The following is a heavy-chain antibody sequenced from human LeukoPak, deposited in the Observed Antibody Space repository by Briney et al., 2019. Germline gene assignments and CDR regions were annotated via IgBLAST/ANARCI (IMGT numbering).Heavy chain of an antibody. Sequence: PSGTLSLTCAVSGGSINSSNWWSWVRQPPGKGLEWIGEIYHSGSTKYNPSLKSRVTISVGKSKSQFSLKLSSVTAADTAVYYCAREVGRGLFDYWGQGTLVTVSS. CDR3: AREVGRGLFDY. J-gene: IGHJ4*02. CDR2: IYHSGST. D-gene: IGHD1-26*01. CDR1: GGSINSSNW. V-gene: IGHV4-4*02.